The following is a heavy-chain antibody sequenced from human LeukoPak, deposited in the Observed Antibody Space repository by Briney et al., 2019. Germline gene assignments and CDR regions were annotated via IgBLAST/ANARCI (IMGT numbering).Heavy chain of an antibody. CDR1: GGSFSGYY. CDR3: AREKSVRYYYYYYMDV. Sequence: SGTLSLTCAVSGGSFSGYYWSWVRQPPGKGLEWIGEINHSGSTNYNPSLKSRVTISVDTSKNQFSLKLSSVTAADTAVYYCAREKSVRYYYYYYMDVWGKGTTVTVSS. V-gene: IGHV4-34*01. J-gene: IGHJ6*03. CDR2: INHSGST.